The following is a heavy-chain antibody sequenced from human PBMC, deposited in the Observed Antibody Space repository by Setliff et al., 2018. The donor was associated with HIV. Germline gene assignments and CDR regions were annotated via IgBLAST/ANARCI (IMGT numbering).Heavy chain of an antibody. CDR2: FQNHGTT. V-gene: IGHV3-66*01. J-gene: IGHJ4*02. Sequence: PGGSLRLSCAASGFNVSSNYMNWVRQAPGRGLEWVSGFQNHGTTYYADSVKGRFSVSRDMSRNILYLQMHDLSAEDSALYYCARETGQFLLWGPGTLVTVS. CDR1: GFNVSSNY. CDR3: ARETGQFLL. D-gene: IGHD2-21*01.